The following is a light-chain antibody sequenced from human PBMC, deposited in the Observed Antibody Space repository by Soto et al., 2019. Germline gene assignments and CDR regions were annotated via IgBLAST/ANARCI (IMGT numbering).Light chain of an antibody. Sequence: DIQLTQSPSFLSASVGDRVTITCQASQDISNYLNWYQQKPGKAPKLLIYKASTLKSGVPSRFSGSGSGTEFTLTISSLQPDDFATYYCQHYNSYSEAFGQGTKVDI. V-gene: IGKV1-5*03. CDR1: QDISNY. CDR3: QHYNSYSEA. J-gene: IGKJ1*01. CDR2: KAS.